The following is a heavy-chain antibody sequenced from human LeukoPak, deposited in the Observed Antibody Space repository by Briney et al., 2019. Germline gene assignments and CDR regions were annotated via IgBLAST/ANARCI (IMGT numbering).Heavy chain of an antibody. CDR1: GYTFTGYY. CDR3: ARAIIYDSSEFDP. J-gene: IGHJ5*02. Sequence: ASVTVSCKASGYTFTGYYMHWVRQAPGQGLEWMGWINPNSGGTNYAQTFQGRVTMTRDTSISTAYMELSRLRSDDTAVYYCARAIIYDSSEFDPWGQGTLVTVSS. CDR2: INPNSGGT. D-gene: IGHD3-22*01. V-gene: IGHV1-2*02.